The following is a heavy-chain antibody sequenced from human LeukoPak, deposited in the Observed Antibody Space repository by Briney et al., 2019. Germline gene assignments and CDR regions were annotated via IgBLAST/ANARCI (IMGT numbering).Heavy chain of an antibody. V-gene: IGHV4-4*07. CDR3: ARENSGSYREFDY. CDR2: IYTSGST. D-gene: IGHD1-26*01. CDR1: GGSISSYY. J-gene: IGHJ4*02. Sequence: SSETLSLTCTVSGGSISSYYWSWIRQPAGKGLEWIGRIYTSGSTNYNASLRSRVSMSVDTSKNQFSLKLSSVTAADTAVFYCARENSGSYREFDYWGQGTLVTVSS.